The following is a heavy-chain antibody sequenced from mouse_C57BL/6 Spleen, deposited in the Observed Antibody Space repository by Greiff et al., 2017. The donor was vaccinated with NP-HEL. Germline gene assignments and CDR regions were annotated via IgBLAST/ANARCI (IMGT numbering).Heavy chain of an antibody. CDR2: INPYNGGT. CDR3: ARSLTGTDYFDY. CDR1: GYTFTDYY. V-gene: IGHV1-19*01. Sequence: EVQLQESGPVLVKPGASVKMSCKASGYTFTDYYMNWVKQSHGKSLEWIGVINPYNGGTSYNQKFKGKATLTVDKSSSTAYMELNSLTSEDSAVYYCARSLTGTDYFDYWGQGTTLTVSS. D-gene: IGHD4-1*01. J-gene: IGHJ2*01.